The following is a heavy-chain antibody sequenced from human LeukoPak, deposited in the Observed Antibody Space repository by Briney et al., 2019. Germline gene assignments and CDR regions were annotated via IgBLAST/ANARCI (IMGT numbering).Heavy chain of an antibody. J-gene: IGHJ4*02. Sequence: GGSLRLSCAASGFTFADYAMHWVRQAPGKGLEWVSGISWNSGSIGYADSVKGRFAISRDNAKNSLYLQMNSLRAEDTALYYCAKDMTPYYYDSSGYPDYWGQGTLVTVSS. CDR3: AKDMTPYYYDSSGYPDY. D-gene: IGHD3-22*01. CDR1: GFTFADYA. V-gene: IGHV3-9*01. CDR2: ISWNSGSI.